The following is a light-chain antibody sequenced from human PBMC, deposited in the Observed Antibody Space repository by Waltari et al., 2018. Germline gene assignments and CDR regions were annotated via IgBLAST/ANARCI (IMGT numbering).Light chain of an antibody. J-gene: IGLJ3*02. CDR3: AAWDDSLSCPV. CDR2: MSN. V-gene: IGLV1-47*01. Sequence: QHLPGPAPKGRLHMSNHRPSWVPDRFSGSKSGTSASMAISGLRSEDEADYYCAAWDDSLSCPVFGGGSKVTVL.